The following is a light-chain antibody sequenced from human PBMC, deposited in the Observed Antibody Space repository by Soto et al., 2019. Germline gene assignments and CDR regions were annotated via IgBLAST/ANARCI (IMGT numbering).Light chain of an antibody. CDR1: QSVSSI. V-gene: IGKV3-15*01. J-gene: IGKJ1*01. CDR2: GAS. CDR3: QQEWT. Sequence: EIVMTQSPATLSVSPGERATLSCRASQSVSSILAWYQQKPGQAPRLLIYGASTRATGIPARFSGSGSGTEFTLTISSLQSEDFAVYYCQQEWTFGQGTKVEIK.